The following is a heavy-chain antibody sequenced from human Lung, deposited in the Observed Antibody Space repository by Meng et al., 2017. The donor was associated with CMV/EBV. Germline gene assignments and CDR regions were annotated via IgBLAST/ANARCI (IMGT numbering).Heavy chain of an antibody. J-gene: IGHJ6*02. V-gene: IGHV4-34*01. CDR1: GRSFSGYY. D-gene: IGHD3-10*01. Sequence: SXTLSLXCAVHGRSFSGYYWSWIRQPPGKGLEWIGEINHSGSTNYNPSLKSRVTISVDTSKNQFSLKLSSVTAADTAVYYCARSKRNNYYGSGSYSKNYGMDVWXQGTXVTVAS. CDR3: ARSKRNNYYGSGSYSKNYGMDV. CDR2: INHSGST.